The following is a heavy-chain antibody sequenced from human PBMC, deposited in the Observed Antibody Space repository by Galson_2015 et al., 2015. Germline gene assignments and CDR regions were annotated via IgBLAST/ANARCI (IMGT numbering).Heavy chain of an antibody. J-gene: IGHJ4*02. D-gene: IGHD6-19*01. V-gene: IGHV3-74*03. CDR1: GFTFSSYW. Sequence: SLRLSCAASGFTFSSYWMHWVRQAPGKGLVWVSRINSDGSSTTYADSVKGRFIISRDNAKNTLYLQMNSLRAEDTAVYYCAREDSSGWYALFDYWGQGTLVTVSS. CDR2: INSDGSST. CDR3: AREDSSGWYALFDY.